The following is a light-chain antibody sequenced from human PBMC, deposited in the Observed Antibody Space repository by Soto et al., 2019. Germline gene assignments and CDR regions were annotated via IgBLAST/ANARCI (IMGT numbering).Light chain of an antibody. CDR2: GAS. CDR1: QSVSSSY. Sequence: EIVLTQSPGTLSLSPGERATLSCRASQSVSSSYLAWYQQKPGQAPRLLIYGASSRATGIPDRFSGSGSGTDFTLTISRLEPEDFAVYYCQQYGSSLQTFGQGTQ. J-gene: IGKJ1*01. V-gene: IGKV3-20*01. CDR3: QQYGSSLQT.